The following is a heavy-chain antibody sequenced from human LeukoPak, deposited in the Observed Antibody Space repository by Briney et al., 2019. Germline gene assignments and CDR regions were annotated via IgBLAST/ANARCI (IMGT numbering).Heavy chain of an antibody. CDR2: IKQDGSEK. Sequence: PGGSLRLSCAASGFTFSSNWMSWVRQAPGKGLEWVANIKQDGSEKHYVDSVKGRFTISRDNAENSLHLEMNSLRVEDTVVYYCARDRYFQYWGQGTLVTVSS. V-gene: IGHV3-7*01. CDR3: ARDRYFQY. J-gene: IGHJ1*01. D-gene: IGHD1-14*01. CDR1: GFTFSSNW.